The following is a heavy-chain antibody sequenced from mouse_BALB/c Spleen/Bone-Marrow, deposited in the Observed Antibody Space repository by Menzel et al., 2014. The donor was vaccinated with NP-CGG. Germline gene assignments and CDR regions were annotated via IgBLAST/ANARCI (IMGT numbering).Heavy chain of an antibody. CDR2: VSPGDGDT. D-gene: IGHD2-1*01. Sequence: VQLQQSRAELVRPGSSVKISCKASGYAFSTYWMNWVKQRPGQGLEWIGQVSPGDGDTNYNGKFRGKATLTADKSSNTAYIQLSSLTSEDSAVYFCARVYYGNLDHWGQGTTLTVSS. J-gene: IGHJ2*01. V-gene: IGHV1-80*01. CDR1: GYAFSTYW. CDR3: ARVYYGNLDH.